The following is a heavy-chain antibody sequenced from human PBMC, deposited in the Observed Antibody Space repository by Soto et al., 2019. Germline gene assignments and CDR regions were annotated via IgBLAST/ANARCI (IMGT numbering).Heavy chain of an antibody. J-gene: IGHJ3*02. CDR1: GFTFSSYG. CDR3: AKEQLVARDDAFDI. Sequence: PGGSLRLSCAASGFTFSSYGMHWVRQAPGKGLEWVAVISYDGSNKYYADSVKGRFTISRDNSKNTLYLQMNSLRAEDTAVYYCAKEQLVARDDAFDIWGQGTMVTVSS. D-gene: IGHD6-6*01. V-gene: IGHV3-30*18. CDR2: ISYDGSNK.